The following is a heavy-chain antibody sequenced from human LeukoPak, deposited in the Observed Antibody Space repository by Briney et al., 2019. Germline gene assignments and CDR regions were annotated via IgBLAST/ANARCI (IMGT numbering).Heavy chain of an antibody. D-gene: IGHD1-1*01. J-gene: IGHJ6*03. V-gene: IGHV1-2*06. CDR3: ARLDRNYYYLDV. CDR2: INPTTGVA. Sequence: ASVDVSCKTSGYTFTVHYMNWVRQAPGQGLEWMGRINPTTGVANYAQKFQGRITVTRDTSINTAYMELSSLTSDDTAVYYCARLDRNYYYLDVWGQGTTVTVSS. CDR1: GYTFTVHY.